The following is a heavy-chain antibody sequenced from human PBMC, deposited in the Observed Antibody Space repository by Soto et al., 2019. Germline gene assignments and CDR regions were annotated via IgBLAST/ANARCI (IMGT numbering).Heavy chain of an antibody. V-gene: IGHV1-69*13. J-gene: IGHJ6*02. CDR2: IIPIFGTA. CDR1: GGTFSSYA. Sequence: SVKVSCKASGGTFSSYAISWVRQAPGQGLDWMGGIIPIFGTANYAQKFQGRVTITADESTSTAYMELSSLRSEDTAVYYCARRGYYGSGSRMTYYYYGMDVWGQGTTVTVSS. CDR3: ARRGYYGSGSRMTYYYYGMDV. D-gene: IGHD3-10*01.